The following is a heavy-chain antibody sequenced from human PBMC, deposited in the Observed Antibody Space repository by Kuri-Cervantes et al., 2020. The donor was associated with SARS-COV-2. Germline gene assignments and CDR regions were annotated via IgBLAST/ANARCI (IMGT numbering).Heavy chain of an antibody. CDR1: GFAFSSFA. CDR2: ISDGGGIT. D-gene: IGHD3-10*01. J-gene: IGHJ3*01. CDR3: AKGAGELIGMPFDV. Sequence: GGSLRLSCEASGFAFSSFAMSWVRHAPGKGLEWVAVISDGGGITYYADSVKGRFTISRDKARNTLHLQMHTLTGEDTALYYCAKGAGELIGMPFDVWGPGTMVTVSS. V-gene: IGHV3-23*01.